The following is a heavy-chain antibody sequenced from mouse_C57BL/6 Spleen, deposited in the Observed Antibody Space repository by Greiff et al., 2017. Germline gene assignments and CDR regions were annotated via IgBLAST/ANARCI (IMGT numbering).Heavy chain of an antibody. CDR3: ARELRLPFYAMDY. Sequence: EVKVVESGGDLVKPGGSLTLSCAASGFTFSSYVMSWVRQTPDKRLELVATISSGGSYTYYPDSVKGRFTISRDNAKNTLYLQMSSLKSEDTAMYYCARELRLPFYAMDYWGQGTSVTVSS. J-gene: IGHJ4*01. CDR2: ISSGGSYT. CDR1: GFTFSSYV. D-gene: IGHD5-5*01. V-gene: IGHV5-6*01.